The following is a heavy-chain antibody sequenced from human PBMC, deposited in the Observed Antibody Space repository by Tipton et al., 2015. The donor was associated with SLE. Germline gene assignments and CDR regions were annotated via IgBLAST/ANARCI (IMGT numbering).Heavy chain of an antibody. V-gene: IGHV4-59*01. J-gene: IGHJ4*02. Sequence: TLSLTCTVSGASLINDYWSWIRQTLGKALEWIGYIYYSGTTNYNPSLKSRVSMSVDTSKNQFSLNLTSVTAADTAVYYCTRGSSFFQYWGQGTLVTVSS. CDR3: TRGSSFFQY. CDR2: IYYSGTT. D-gene: IGHD3-3*01. CDR1: GASLINDY.